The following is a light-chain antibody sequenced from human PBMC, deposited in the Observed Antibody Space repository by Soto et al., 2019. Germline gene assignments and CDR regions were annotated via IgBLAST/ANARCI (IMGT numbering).Light chain of an antibody. CDR2: GAS. J-gene: IGKJ2*01. CDR3: QQYNNWPPYT. Sequence: EIVMTQSPVTLSVSPGERATLSCRASQSVSSNLAWYQQKCRQAPRLLIYGASTRATGIPARFSGNGSGTEFTLTISSRQSEDVAIYYCQQYNNWPPYTFGQGTKLEIK. V-gene: IGKV3-15*01. CDR1: QSVSSN.